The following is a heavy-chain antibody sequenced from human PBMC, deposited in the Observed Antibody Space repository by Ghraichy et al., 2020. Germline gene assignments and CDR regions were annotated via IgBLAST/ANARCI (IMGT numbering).Heavy chain of an antibody. CDR2: IKLDGSEK. CDR1: GFTFRNYW. J-gene: IGHJ3*02. CDR3: VAISWDDFDI. V-gene: IGHV3-7*03. Sequence: GESLNISCAASGFTFRNYWMTWVRQGPGKGLEWVANIKLDGSEKDYVDSVKGRFTISRDNTKNSLYLQMNSLRAEDSAVYYCVAISWDDFDIWGQGTMVTVSS. D-gene: IGHD6-13*01.